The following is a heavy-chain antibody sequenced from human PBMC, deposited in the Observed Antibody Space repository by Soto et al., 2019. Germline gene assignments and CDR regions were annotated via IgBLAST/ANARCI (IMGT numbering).Heavy chain of an antibody. CDR2: ISGSGSNT. V-gene: IGHV3-23*01. Sequence: VQLLESGGGLVQPGGSLRLSCAASGFTFRNNAMNWVRQLPGKGLEWVSTISGSGSNTYYADSVKGRFTISRDNARDTLFLQMSGLKFEDTAVYFCTKARFGDGRGFDYWGQGTLVTVSS. D-gene: IGHD3-10*01. CDR3: TKARFGDGRGFDY. CDR1: GFTFRNNA. J-gene: IGHJ4*02.